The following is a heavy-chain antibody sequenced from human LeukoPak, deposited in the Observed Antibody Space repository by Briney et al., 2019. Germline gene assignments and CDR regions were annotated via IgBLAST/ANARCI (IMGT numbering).Heavy chain of an antibody. V-gene: IGHV1-2*02. J-gene: IGHJ4*02. CDR2: MDTNSAGT. D-gene: IGHD3-10*01. CDR3: GRFGGCGKYGTLDY. Sequence: APVKVSCKTSVYTLTGYYMHWVRQAPSQGLEWMGWMDTNSAGTTSAQKFQGSGTMTRDTSISTNYTELRRLTSDDTAIYYCGRFGGCGKYGTLDYWGQGTLVTVSS. CDR1: VYTLTGYY.